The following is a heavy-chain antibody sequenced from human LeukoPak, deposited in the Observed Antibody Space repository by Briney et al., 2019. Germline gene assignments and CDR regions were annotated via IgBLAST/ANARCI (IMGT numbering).Heavy chain of an antibody. V-gene: IGHV4-30-2*01. D-gene: IGHD4-17*01. J-gene: IGHJ4*02. Sequence: SETLSLTCTVSGGSISSGGYYWSWIRQPPGKGLEWIGYIYHSGSTYYNPSLKSRVTISVDRSKNQFSLKLSSVTAADTAVYYCARVGYGDYAFDYWGQGTLVTVSS. CDR3: ARVGYGDYAFDY. CDR1: GGSISSGGYY. CDR2: IYHSGST.